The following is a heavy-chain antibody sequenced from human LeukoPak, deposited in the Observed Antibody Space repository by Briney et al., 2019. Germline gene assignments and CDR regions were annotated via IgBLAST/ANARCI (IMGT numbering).Heavy chain of an antibody. CDR3: ARGHYFDSLPGFEI. Sequence: SETLSLTCTVSGGSISSSSYYWGWIRQPPGKGLEWIGSIYYSGSTYYNPSLKSRVTISVDTSKNQFSLKLSSVTAADTAVYYCARGHYFDSLPGFEIWGQGTMVTVSS. J-gene: IGHJ3*02. CDR1: GGSISSSSYY. D-gene: IGHD3-22*01. CDR2: IYYSGST. V-gene: IGHV4-39*07.